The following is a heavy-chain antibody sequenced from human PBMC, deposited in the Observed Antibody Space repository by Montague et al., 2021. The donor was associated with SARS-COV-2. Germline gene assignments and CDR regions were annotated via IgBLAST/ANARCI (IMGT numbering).Heavy chain of an antibody. CDR2: IYTSGST. D-gene: IGHD3-9*01. V-gene: IGHV4-61*02. CDR1: GGSISTGSYY. Sequence: TLSLTCTVSGGSISTGSYYWSWIRQPAGKGLEWIGRIYTSGSTNYXPSLKSRVTISVDTSKNQFSLKLSSVTAADTAVYYCARGPHYDILTSYYKDGMDVWGQGTTVTVSS. CDR3: ARGPHYDILTSYYKDGMDV. J-gene: IGHJ6*02.